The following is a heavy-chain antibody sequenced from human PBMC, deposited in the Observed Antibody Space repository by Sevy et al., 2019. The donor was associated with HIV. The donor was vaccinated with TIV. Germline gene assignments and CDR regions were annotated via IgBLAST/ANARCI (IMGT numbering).Heavy chain of an antibody. CDR1: GFTFSDYY. CDR3: ARDRRNYAGQYFDY. J-gene: IGHJ4*02. Sequence: GGSLRLSCAASGFTFSDYYMSWIRQAPGKGLEWVSDISSGSTYINYADSVKGRFTISRDNAKNSLYLQMNSLTVEDTAVYYCARDRRNYAGQYFDYWGQGTLVTVSS. CDR2: ISSGSTYI. V-gene: IGHV3-11*06. D-gene: IGHD3-16*01.